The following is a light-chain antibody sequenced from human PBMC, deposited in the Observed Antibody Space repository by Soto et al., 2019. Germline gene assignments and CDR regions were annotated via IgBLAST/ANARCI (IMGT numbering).Light chain of an antibody. Sequence: DIPMTQSPSTLSASVGGRVTITCRASQSISSWLAWYQQKPGKAPKLLIYDVSSLESGVPSRFSGSGSGTEFTLTISSLQPDDFATYYCQQYDTFWTFGQGTKVEI. CDR1: QSISSW. CDR2: DVS. J-gene: IGKJ1*01. V-gene: IGKV1-5*01. CDR3: QQYDTFWT.